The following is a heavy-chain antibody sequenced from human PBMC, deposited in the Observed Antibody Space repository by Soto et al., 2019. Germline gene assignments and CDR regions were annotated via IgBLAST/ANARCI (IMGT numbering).Heavy chain of an antibody. CDR3: ARDLAVAPIDY. CDR1: DYTFTSYG. D-gene: IGHD6-19*01. V-gene: IGHV1-18*01. CDR2: ISAHNGNT. J-gene: IGHJ4*02. Sequence: VQLVQSGAEVKKPGASVKVSCKASDYTFTSYGISWVRQAPGQGLEWMGWISAHNGNTKYAQKFQGRVTLTTDTSTSPAYMELRSLRSDDTAVYYCARDLAVAPIDYWGQGTLVTVSS.